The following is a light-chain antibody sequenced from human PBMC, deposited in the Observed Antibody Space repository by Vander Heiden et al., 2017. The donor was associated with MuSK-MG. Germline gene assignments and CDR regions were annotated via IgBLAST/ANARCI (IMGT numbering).Light chain of an antibody. Sequence: QSVLTQPPPVPGLPGQRATISCTGSSNNIGEGYDVHWYQPLPGTAPKLLSDGNSNRPSGVPDRFSGSKSGASVSLAITGLQAEDEADYYWQSYDSSLRDVFGTGTKVTVL. CDR3: QSYDSSLRDV. CDR2: GNS. J-gene: IGLJ1*01. CDR1: SNNIGEGYD. V-gene: IGLV1-40*01.